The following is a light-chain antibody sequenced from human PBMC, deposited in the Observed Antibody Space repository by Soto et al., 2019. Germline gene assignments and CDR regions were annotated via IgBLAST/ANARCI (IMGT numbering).Light chain of an antibody. J-gene: IGLJ1*01. V-gene: IGLV2-14*01. CDR3: SSYRTSNSYV. Sequence: QSVLTQTASVSGSPGQSITISCSGTSSDVGDYNYASWYQQHPGKAPKLLIYEVSNRPSGVSNRFSGSKSGNTASLTISGLQAEDEADYYCSSYRTSNSYVFGTGTKVTVL. CDR2: EVS. CDR1: SSDVGDYNY.